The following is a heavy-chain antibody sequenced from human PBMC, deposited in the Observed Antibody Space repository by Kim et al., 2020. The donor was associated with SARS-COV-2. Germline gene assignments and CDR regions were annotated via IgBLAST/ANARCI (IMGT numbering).Heavy chain of an antibody. J-gene: IGHJ1*01. Sequence: GASLRISCQGSGYSFTSYWISWVRQMPGKGLEWMGRIDPSDSYTNYSPSFQGHVTISADKSISTAYLQWSSLKASDTAMYYCASVMQWLAHPAEYFQHWGQGTLVTVSS. CDR3: ASVMQWLAHPAEYFQH. V-gene: IGHV5-10-1*01. CDR1: GYSFTSYW. CDR2: IDPSDSYT. D-gene: IGHD6-19*01.